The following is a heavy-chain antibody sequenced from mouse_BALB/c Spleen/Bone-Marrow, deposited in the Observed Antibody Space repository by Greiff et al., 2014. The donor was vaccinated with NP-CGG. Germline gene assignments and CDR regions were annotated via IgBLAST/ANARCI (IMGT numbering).Heavy chain of an antibody. CDR2: IHPNSGNT. CDR1: GYTFTNSW. V-gene: IGHV1S130*01. D-gene: IGHD2-14*01. J-gene: IGHJ2*01. Sequence: VQLQQSGSVLVRPGASVKLSCKASGYTFTNSWIHWAKQRPGQGLEWIGEIHPNSGNTNYNEKFKGKVTLTADISSSTAYVDLSNLTSEDSAVYYCARHHRYAYYFDYWGQGTTLTVSS. CDR3: ARHHRYAYYFDY.